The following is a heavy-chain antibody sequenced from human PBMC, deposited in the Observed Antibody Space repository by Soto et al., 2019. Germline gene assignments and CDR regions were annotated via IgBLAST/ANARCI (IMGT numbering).Heavy chain of an antibody. D-gene: IGHD3-3*01. J-gene: IGHJ5*01. CDR1: GLTFSNAW. V-gene: IGHV3-15*07. Sequence: GGSLRLSCAVSGLTFSNAWMNWVRQAPGKGLEWVGRIKSKKDGGTTDYAAPVKGRSTISRDDSRNTLYLQMNSLKSEDTAVYFCVPGAPVSRVLFDSWGQGTLVTVSS. CDR3: VPGAPVSRVLFDS. CDR2: IKSKKDGGTT.